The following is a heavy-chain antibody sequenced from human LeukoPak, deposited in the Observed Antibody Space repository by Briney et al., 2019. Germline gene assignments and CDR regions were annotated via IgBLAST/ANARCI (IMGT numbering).Heavy chain of an antibody. CDR3: ARDRAGVGDY. J-gene: IGHJ4*02. CDR1: GFTFSTYA. V-gene: IGHV3-64*01. CDR2: ITSNGDNT. D-gene: IGHD2-8*01. Sequence: PGGSLRLSCAASGFTFSTYAMHWVRQAPGKGLEYVSSITSNGDNTCYANSVKGRFTISRDNSKDTPYLQMGSLRPEDMAVYYCARDRAGVGDYWGQGTLVTVSS.